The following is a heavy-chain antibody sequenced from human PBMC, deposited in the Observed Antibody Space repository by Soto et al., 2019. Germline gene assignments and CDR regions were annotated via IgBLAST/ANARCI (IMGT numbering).Heavy chain of an antibody. CDR1: GFSLSTSGMC. CDR2: IDWDDDK. D-gene: IGHD3-22*01. V-gene: IGHV2-70*11. CDR3: ARSTYYYDSSGYGFYYFDY. J-gene: IGHJ4*02. Sequence: SGPTLVNPTQTLTLTCTFSGFSLSTSGMCVRWIRQPPGKALERLACIDWDDDKYYSTSLKTRFTISKDTSKNQVFLTMTNMDSVDTATYYCARSTYYYDSSGYGFYYFDYWGQGTLVTVSS.